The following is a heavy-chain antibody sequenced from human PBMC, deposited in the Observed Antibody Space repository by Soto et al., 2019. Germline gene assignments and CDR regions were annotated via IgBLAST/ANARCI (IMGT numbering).Heavy chain of an antibody. CDR3: AKVLRAYFDY. CDR1: GLTFSIYV. V-gene: IGHV3-23*01. Sequence: PWGSLRLSCAASGLTFSIYVMSWVRQAPGKGLEWVSAISGSGGSTYYADSVKGRFTISRDNSKNTLYLQMNSLRAEDTAVYYCAKVLRAYFDYWGQGTLVTVSS. D-gene: IGHD3-10*01. J-gene: IGHJ4*02. CDR2: ISGSGGST.